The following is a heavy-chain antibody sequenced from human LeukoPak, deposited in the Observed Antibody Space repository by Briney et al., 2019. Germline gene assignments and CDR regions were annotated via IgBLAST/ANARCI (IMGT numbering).Heavy chain of an antibody. J-gene: IGHJ4*02. CDR2: ISDSGGST. CDR3: AKDRGYCSGVNCYRFDY. D-gene: IGHD2-15*01. V-gene: IGHV3-23*01. CDR1: GFTFRNYV. Sequence: GGSLRLSCAASGFTFRNYVMNWVRQAPGKGLEWVSGISDSGGSTYYADSVKGRFTISRDNSNNTLYLQMNSLRAEDTAVYYCAKDRGYCSGVNCYRFDYWGQGTLVTVSA.